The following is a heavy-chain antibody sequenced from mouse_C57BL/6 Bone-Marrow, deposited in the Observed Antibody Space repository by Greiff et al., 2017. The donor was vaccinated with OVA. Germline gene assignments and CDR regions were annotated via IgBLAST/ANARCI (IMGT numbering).Heavy chain of an antibody. V-gene: IGHV14-4*01. CDR3: TTEGWAAY. J-gene: IGHJ3*01. Sequence: VQLKESGAELVRPGASVKLSCTASGFNIKDDYMHWVKQRPEQGLEWIGWIDPENGDTEYASKFQGKATITADTSSNTAYLQLSSLTSEDTAVYYCTTEGWAAYWGQGTLVTVSA. D-gene: IGHD2-3*01. CDR2: IDPENGDT. CDR1: GFNIKDDY.